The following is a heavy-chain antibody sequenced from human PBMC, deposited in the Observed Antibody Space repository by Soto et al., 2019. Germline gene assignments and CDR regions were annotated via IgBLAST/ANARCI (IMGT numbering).Heavy chain of an antibody. Sequence: GASVKVSCKASGYTFSSYGISWVRQSTGQGLEWMGWMNPNSGNGGYAQKFQGRVTMTRDTSTSTAYMELSSLASDDTAIYYCARMATSGTLNWFDPWGQGTLVTVSS. V-gene: IGHV1-8*02. CDR1: GYTFSSYG. CDR3: ARMATSGTLNWFDP. J-gene: IGHJ5*02. CDR2: MNPNSGNG.